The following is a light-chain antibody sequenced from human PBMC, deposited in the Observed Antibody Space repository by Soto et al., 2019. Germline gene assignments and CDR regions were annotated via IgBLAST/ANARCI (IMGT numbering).Light chain of an antibody. V-gene: IGKV1-39*01. CDR2: GAS. CDR1: QSISSN. J-gene: IGKJ2*01. Sequence: DIQMTQSPYSLSASVGDRVTITCRASQSISSNLNWYQQKPGKAPKLLMYGASSSQSGVPSSFSGSGSGRDFTLIISSLQPEDFATYYCQQSYSTPRTFGQGTKLEIK. CDR3: QQSYSTPRT.